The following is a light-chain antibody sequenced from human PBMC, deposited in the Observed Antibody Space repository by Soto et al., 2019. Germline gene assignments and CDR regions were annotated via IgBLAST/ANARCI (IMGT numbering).Light chain of an antibody. Sequence: DIQMTQSPSTLSASVGDRVTITCRASQGIAPWLAWYQQKPGKAPKVLIYKASNLEDGVPSRFSGSGSETEFTLTISSLQPDDFATYYCQQYNGYPHSFGQGTQLDVK. CDR1: QGIAPW. J-gene: IGKJ2*03. CDR2: KAS. CDR3: QQYNGYPHS. V-gene: IGKV1-5*03.